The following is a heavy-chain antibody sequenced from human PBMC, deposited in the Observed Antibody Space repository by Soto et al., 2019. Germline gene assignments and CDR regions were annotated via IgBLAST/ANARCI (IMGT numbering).Heavy chain of an antibody. J-gene: IGHJ6*02. CDR2: ISYSGSP. CDR3: ARDYLIAAAGNYYYYYGMDG. D-gene: IGHD6-13*01. V-gene: IGHV4-31*03. Sequence: TLSVRCTVSRGSIISGFYYGSWIRQHPGKGREWIGYISYSGSPYYNPSLQSRVTISVDKSKNQFSPKLSSVTAADTAVYYCARDYLIAAAGNYYYYYGMDGWGQGTTVTVS. CDR1: RGSIISGFYY.